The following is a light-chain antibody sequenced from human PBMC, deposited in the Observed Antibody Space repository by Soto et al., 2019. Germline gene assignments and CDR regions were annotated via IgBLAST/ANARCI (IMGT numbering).Light chain of an antibody. CDR3: QEYDKPRGSVA. CDR2: ETS. CDR1: QDIRNY. V-gene: IGKV1-33*01. Sequence: DIQMTQSPSSLSASVGDRVTITCQASQDIRNYVNWYQQQAGKAPKLLIYETSNLEIGVPSRFNVSGSGTDFSFTISSLQHEDIGTYYCQEYDKPRGSVAFGGGTKVEIK. J-gene: IGKJ4*01.